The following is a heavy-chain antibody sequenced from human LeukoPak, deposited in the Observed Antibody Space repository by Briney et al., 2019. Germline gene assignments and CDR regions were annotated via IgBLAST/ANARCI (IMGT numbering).Heavy chain of an antibody. D-gene: IGHD5-18*01. V-gene: IGHV4-59*01. CDR2: IYYSGST. J-gene: IGHJ4*02. CDR1: GGSTSSYY. Sequence: SETLSLTCTVSGGSTSSYYWSWIRQPPGKGLEWIGYIYYSGSTNYNPSLKSRVTISVDTSKNQFSLKLSSVTAADTAVYYCARVSLPHTMVTYYFDYWGQGTLVTVSS. CDR3: ARVSLPHTMVTYYFDY.